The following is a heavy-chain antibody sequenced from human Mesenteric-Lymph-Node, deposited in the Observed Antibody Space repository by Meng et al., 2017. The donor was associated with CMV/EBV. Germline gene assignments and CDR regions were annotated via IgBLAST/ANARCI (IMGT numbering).Heavy chain of an antibody. V-gene: IGHV3-66*02. Sequence: GESLKISCAASGFTFSSYSMNWVRQAPGKGLEWVSLLQAGGHTHYADSVKGRFTISRDNSKNTLYLQMNSLRVEDTAMYYCVKEETENIWPRDFEDWGQGTLVTVSS. J-gene: IGHJ4*02. D-gene: IGHD2/OR15-2a*01. CDR3: VKEETENIWPRDFED. CDR1: GFTFSSYS. CDR2: LQAGGHT.